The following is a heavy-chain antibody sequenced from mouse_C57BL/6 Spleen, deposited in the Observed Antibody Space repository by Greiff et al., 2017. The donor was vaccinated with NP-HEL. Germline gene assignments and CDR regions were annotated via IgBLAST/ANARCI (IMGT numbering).Heavy chain of an antibody. CDR3: ASRYDGSSYVYFDV. D-gene: IGHD1-1*01. Sequence: QVQLQQPGAELVKPGASVKMSCKASGYTFTSYWITWVKQRPGQGLEWIGDIYPGSGSTNYNEKFKSKASLTVDTSSSTAYMQLRSLTSEDSAVYYCASRYDGSSYVYFDVWGTGTTVTVSS. J-gene: IGHJ1*03. V-gene: IGHV1-55*01. CDR1: GYTFTSYW. CDR2: IYPGSGST.